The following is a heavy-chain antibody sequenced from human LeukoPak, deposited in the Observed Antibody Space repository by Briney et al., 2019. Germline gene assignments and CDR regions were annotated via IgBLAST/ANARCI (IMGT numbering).Heavy chain of an antibody. CDR2: IYHSGST. D-gene: IGHD5-24*01. CDR3: ARDHLGDGYNYALGY. J-gene: IGHJ4*02. CDR1: GGSISSGGYS. V-gene: IGHV4-30-2*01. Sequence: SQTLSLTCTVSGGSISSGGYSWSWIRQPPGKGLEWIGYIYHSGSTYYNPSLKSRVTISVDRSKNQFSLKLSSVTAADTAVYYCARDHLGDGYNYALGYWGQGTLVTVSS.